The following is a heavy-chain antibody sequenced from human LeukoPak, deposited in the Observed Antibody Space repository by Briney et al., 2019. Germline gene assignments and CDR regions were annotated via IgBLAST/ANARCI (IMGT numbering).Heavy chain of an antibody. V-gene: IGHV3-48*03. CDR1: GFTFSSYE. CDR3: ASTELFNVDIVVTIMNADY. D-gene: IGHD5-12*01. CDR2: ISSSGSTI. J-gene: IGHJ4*02. Sequence: AGGSLRLSCAASGFTFSSYEMNWVPQAPGEGLEWVSYISSSGSTIYYADSVKGRFTISGDNAKNSLYLQMNSLRAEDTAVYYCASTELFNVDIVVTIMNADYWGEGTLVTVSS.